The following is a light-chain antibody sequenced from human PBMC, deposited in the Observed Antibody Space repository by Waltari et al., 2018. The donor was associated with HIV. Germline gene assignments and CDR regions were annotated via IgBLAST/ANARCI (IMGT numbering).Light chain of an antibody. CDR2: DAS. CDR1: QDINNY. Sequence: DIQMTQSLSSLSASVGDRVTITCQASQDINNYLNWYQQKPGKAPKLLIYDASKLETGVPSRFSGSGSGTDFTFTISSLQPEDIATYYCQQYDNLPITFGQGTRLEIK. V-gene: IGKV1-33*01. J-gene: IGKJ5*01. CDR3: QQYDNLPIT.